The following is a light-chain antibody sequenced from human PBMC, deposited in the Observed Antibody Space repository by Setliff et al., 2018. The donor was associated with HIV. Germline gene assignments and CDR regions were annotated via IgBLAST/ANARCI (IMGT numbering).Light chain of an antibody. V-gene: IGLV3-21*04. J-gene: IGLJ1*01. Sequence: SYELTQPPSVSVAPGKTARITCGGTNIGSKGVHWYQQKPGQAPVLVIYYDSDRPSGIPERFSGSNSGNTATLTISRVEAGDQSDYYCQVWDSSSERYYVVGTGTKVTV. CDR1: NIGSKG. CDR2: YDS. CDR3: QVWDSSSERYYV.